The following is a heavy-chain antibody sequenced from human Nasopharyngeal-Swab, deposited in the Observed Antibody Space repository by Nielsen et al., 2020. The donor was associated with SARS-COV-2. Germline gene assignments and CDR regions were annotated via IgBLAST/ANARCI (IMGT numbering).Heavy chain of an antibody. Sequence: SVKVSCKASGGTFSSYAISWVRQAPGQGLEWMGGIIPIFGTANYAQKFQGRVTITADESTSTAYMELSSLRSEDMAVYYCARGGYYGSGSYAPFDYWGQGTLVTVSS. CDR3: ARGGYYGSGSYAPFDY. V-gene: IGHV1-69*13. D-gene: IGHD3-10*01. CDR2: IIPIFGTA. CDR1: GGTFSSYA. J-gene: IGHJ4*02.